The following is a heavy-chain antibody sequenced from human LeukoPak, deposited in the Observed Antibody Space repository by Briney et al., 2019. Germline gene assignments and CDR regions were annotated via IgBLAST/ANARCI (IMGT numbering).Heavy chain of an antibody. Sequence: GGSLRLSCAASGFTFSSYAMHWVRQAPGKGLEWVSGISWNSGSIGYADSVKGRFTISRDNAKNSLYLQMNSLRAEDTALYYCAKAPMGGSSGYFTEYYFDYWGQGTLVTVSS. V-gene: IGHV3-9*01. CDR2: ISWNSGSI. CDR1: GFTFSSYA. D-gene: IGHD3-22*01. J-gene: IGHJ4*02. CDR3: AKAPMGGSSGYFTEYYFDY.